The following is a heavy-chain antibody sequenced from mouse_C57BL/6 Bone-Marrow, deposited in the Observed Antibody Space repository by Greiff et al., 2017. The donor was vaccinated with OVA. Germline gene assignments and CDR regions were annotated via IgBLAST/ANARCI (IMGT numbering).Heavy chain of an antibody. J-gene: IGHJ3*01. V-gene: IGHV5-9-1*02. CDR1: GFTFSSYA. Sequence: EVQLKESGAGLVKPGGSLKLSCAASGFTFSSYAMSWVRQTPEKRLEWVAYISSGGDYIYYADTVKGRFTISRDNARNTLYLQMSSLKSEDTAMYYCTRIGAYDGYGGFAYWGQGTLVTVSA. CDR2: ISSGGDYI. CDR3: TRIGAYDGYGGFAY. D-gene: IGHD2-3*01.